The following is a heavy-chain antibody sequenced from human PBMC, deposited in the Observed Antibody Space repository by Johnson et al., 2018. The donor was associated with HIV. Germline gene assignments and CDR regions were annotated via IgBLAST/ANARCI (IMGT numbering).Heavy chain of an antibody. CDR2: ISWDGGST. Sequence: VESGGGVVQPGRSLRFSCAVSGFTFDDYAMHWVRQAPGKGLEWVSLISWDGGSTYYADSVKGRFTISRDNAKNSLFLTMTSLRAEDTALYYCARRGWELWTTQNAFDIWGQGTMVSVSS. CDR3: ARRGWELWTTQNAFDI. J-gene: IGHJ3*02. CDR1: GFTFDDYA. D-gene: IGHD1-26*01. V-gene: IGHV3-43D*03.